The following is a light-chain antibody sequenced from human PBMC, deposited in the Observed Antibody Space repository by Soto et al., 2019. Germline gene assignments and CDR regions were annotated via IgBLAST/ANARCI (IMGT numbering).Light chain of an antibody. CDR2: DVS. CDR1: SSDVGGYNY. CDR3: SSYTSSSTLYV. V-gene: IGLV2-14*01. J-gene: IGLJ1*01. Sequence: QSALTQPASVSGSPGQSITISCTGTSSDVGGYNYVSWYQQHPGKAPKLMIYDVSNRPSGVSNRFSGSKSGNTASLTISGLQAEDEADYYCSSYTSSSTLYVFGSGTK.